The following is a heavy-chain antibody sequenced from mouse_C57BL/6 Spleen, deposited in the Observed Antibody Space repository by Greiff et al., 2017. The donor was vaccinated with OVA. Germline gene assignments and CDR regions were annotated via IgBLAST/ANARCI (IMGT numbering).Heavy chain of an antibody. Sequence: VQLQQPGAELVKPGASVKVSCKASGYTFTSYWMHWVKQRPGQGLEWIGRIHPSDSDTNYNQKFKGKATLTVDKSSSTAYMQLSSLTSADSAVYYCAIATMITNYFDYWGQGTTLTVSS. CDR3: AIATMITNYFDY. V-gene: IGHV1-74*01. D-gene: IGHD2-4*01. J-gene: IGHJ2*01. CDR2: IHPSDSDT. CDR1: GYTFTSYW.